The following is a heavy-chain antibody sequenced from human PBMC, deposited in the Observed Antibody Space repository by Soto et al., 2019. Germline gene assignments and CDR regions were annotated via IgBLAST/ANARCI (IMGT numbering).Heavy chain of an antibody. Sequence: ASVKVSCKASVGTFSSYTISLVRQAPGQGLEWIGRIIPILGIANYAQKFQGRVTITADKSTSTAYMELSRLRSEDTAVYYCARQMGTRSKYFDYWGQGTLVTVSS. D-gene: IGHD1-7*01. J-gene: IGHJ4*02. CDR3: ARQMGTRSKYFDY. CDR1: VGTFSSYT. CDR2: IIPILGIA. V-gene: IGHV1-69*02.